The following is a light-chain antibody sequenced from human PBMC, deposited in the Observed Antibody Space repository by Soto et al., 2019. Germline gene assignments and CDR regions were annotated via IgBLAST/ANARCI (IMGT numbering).Light chain of an antibody. V-gene: IGLV1-40*01. CDR2: GNK. CDR3: QSYDTGLSGSRV. Sequence: QSVLKQPPSLSWAPGQTVTISCTGSRSHIGAGYDVHWYQQLPGTAPKLLIYGNKNRPPGVPDRFSGSRSDTSASLAITGLQADDEADYYCQSYDTGLSGSRVFGSGTKVTVL. CDR1: RSHIGAGYD. J-gene: IGLJ1*01.